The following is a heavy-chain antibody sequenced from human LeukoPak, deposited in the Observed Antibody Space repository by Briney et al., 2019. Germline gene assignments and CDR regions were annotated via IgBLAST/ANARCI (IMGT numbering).Heavy chain of an antibody. D-gene: IGHD2-2*01. CDR1: GGSISSYY. CDR3: ARDPEYCSSTSCYGWFDP. V-gene: IGHV4-4*07. Sequence: SETLSLTCTVSGGSISSYYWSWIRQPAGKGLEWIGRIYTSGSTNYNPSLKSRVTMSVDTSKNQFSLKLSSVTAADTAVYYCARDPEYCSSTSCYGWFDPWGQGTLVTVSS. J-gene: IGHJ5*02. CDR2: IYTSGST.